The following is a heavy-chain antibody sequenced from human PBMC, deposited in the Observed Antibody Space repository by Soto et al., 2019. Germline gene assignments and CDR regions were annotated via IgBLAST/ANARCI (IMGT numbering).Heavy chain of an antibody. Sequence: GASGKVSCKASGYTFTSYYMHWVRQAPGQGLEWMGIINPSGGSTSYAQKFQGRVTMTRDTSTSTVYMELSSLRSEDTAVYYCAGGGFGELSSPYWGQGTLVTVSS. CDR3: AGGGFGELSSPY. CDR1: GYTFTSYY. CDR2: INPSGGST. D-gene: IGHD3-10*01. V-gene: IGHV1-46*01. J-gene: IGHJ4*02.